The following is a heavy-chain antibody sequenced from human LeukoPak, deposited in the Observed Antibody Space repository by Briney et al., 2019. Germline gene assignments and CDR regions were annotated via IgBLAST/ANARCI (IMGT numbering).Heavy chain of an antibody. J-gene: IGHJ5*02. Sequence: GGSLRLSCAASGFTFSSYSMNWVRQAPGKGLEWVSYISSSGSTIYYAYSVKGRFTISRDNAKNSLYLQMNSLRVEDTAVYYCARDSSGWYHWFDPWGQGTLVTVSS. CDR1: GFTFSSYS. CDR3: ARDSSGWYHWFDP. V-gene: IGHV3-48*04. CDR2: ISSSGSTI. D-gene: IGHD6-13*01.